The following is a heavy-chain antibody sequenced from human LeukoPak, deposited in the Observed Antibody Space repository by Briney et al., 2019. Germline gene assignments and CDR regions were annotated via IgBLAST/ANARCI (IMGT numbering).Heavy chain of an antibody. CDR3: ARVGLRYYYDSSGYSHWFDP. Sequence: SETLSLTCAVYGGSFSGYYWSWIRQPPGKGLEWIGEINHSGSTNYNPSLKSRVTISVDTSKNQFSLKLSSVTAADTAVYYCARVGLRYYYDSSGYSHWFDPWGQGTLVIVSS. CDR1: GGSFSGYY. V-gene: IGHV4-34*01. D-gene: IGHD3-22*01. J-gene: IGHJ5*02. CDR2: INHSGST.